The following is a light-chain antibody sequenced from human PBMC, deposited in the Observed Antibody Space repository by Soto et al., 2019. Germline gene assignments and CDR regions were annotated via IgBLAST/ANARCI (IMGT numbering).Light chain of an antibody. CDR1: SGHSSNA. CDR3: QTWETGSVR. V-gene: IGLV4-69*01. CDR2: VNNDGSH. Sequence: QSVLTQSPSASASLGASVKLTCTLSSGHSSNAIAWHQQLPQKGPRYLMKVNNDGSHTKGAGIPDRFSGSSSGAERYLIISSLQSDDEADYYCQTWETGSVRFGGGTKLTVL. J-gene: IGLJ2*01.